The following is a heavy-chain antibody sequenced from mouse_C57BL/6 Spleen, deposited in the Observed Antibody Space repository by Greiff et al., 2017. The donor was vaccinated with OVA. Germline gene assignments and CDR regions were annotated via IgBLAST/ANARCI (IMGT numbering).Heavy chain of an antibody. CDR2: IDPETGGT. CDR1: GYTFTDYE. D-gene: IGHD2-4*01. J-gene: IGHJ4*01. CDR3: TRRSDYDGDAMDY. Sequence: LVESGAELVRPGASVTLSCKASGYTFTDYEMHWVKQTPVHGLEWIGAIDPETGGTAYNQKFKGKAILTADKSSSTAYMELRSLTSEDSAVYYCTRRSDYDGDAMDYWGQGTSVTVSS. V-gene: IGHV1-15*01.